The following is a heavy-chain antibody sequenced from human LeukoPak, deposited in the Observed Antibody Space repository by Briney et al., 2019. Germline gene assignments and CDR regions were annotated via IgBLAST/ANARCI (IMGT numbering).Heavy chain of an antibody. Sequence: GGSLRLSCAASGFSFSSRWMSWVRQAPGKGLEWVAKTKEDGSEKYYVDSVKGRFTIPRDNANNSLYLQMNSLRAEDTAVYYCARHGNYDFDYWGQGTLVTVSS. CDR1: GFSFSSRW. CDR2: TKEDGSEK. V-gene: IGHV3-7*05. CDR3: ARHGNYDFDY. J-gene: IGHJ4*02. D-gene: IGHD3-16*01.